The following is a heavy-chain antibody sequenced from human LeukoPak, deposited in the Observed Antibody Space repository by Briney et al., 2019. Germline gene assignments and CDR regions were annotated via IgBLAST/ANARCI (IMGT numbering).Heavy chain of an antibody. CDR1: GFTFSSYG. CDR3: AKDRLGYCSGGSCYSPDY. V-gene: IGHV3-30*02. Sequence: GGSLRLSCAASGFTFSSYGMHWVRQAPGKGLEWVAFIRYDGSNKYYADSVKGRFTISRDNSKNTLYLQMNSLRAEDTAVYYCAKDRLGYCSGGSCYSPDYWGQGTLVTVSS. CDR2: IRYDGSNK. J-gene: IGHJ4*02. D-gene: IGHD2-15*01.